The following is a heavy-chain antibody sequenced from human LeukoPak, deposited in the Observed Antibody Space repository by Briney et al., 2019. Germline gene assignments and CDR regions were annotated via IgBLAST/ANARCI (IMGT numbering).Heavy chain of an antibody. J-gene: IGHJ4*02. D-gene: IGHD2-2*01. V-gene: IGHV3-23*01. CDR1: GFTFSSYG. CDR3: AKDWAVVVPNYFDY. CDR2: ISGSGGST. Sequence: GGSLRLSCAASGFTFSSYGMSWVRQAPRKGLEWVSAISGSGGSTYYADSVKGRFTISRDNSKNTLYLQMNSLRAEDTAVYYCAKDWAVVVPNYFDYWGQGTLVTVSS.